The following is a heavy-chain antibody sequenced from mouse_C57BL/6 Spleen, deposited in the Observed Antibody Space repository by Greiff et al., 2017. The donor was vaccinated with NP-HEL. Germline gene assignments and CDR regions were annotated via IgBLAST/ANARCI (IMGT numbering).Heavy chain of an antibody. CDR1: GYTFTSYW. CDR2: IDPSDSET. J-gene: IGHJ2*01. CDR3: ARRYDYDGYYFDY. V-gene: IGHV1-52*01. D-gene: IGHD2-4*01. Sequence: VQLQQPGAELVRPGSSVKLSCKASGYTFTSYWMHWVKQRPIQGLEWIGNIDPSDSETHYNQKFKDKATLTVDKSSSTAYMQLSSLTSEDSAVYYCARRYDYDGYYFDYWGQGTTLTVSS.